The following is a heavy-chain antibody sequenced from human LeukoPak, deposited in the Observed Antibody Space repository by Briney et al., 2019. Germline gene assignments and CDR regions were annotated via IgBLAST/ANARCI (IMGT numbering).Heavy chain of an antibody. CDR3: ARERSSSWYSYYYYMDV. CDR1: GGSFSGYY. CDR2: IYTSGST. Sequence: SETLSLTCAVYGGSFSGYYWSWIRQPAGKGLEWIGRIYTSGSTNYNPSLKSRVTMSVDTSKNQFSLKLSSVTAADTAVYYCARERSSSWYSYYYYMDVWGKGTTVTVSS. D-gene: IGHD6-13*01. V-gene: IGHV4-4*07. J-gene: IGHJ6*03.